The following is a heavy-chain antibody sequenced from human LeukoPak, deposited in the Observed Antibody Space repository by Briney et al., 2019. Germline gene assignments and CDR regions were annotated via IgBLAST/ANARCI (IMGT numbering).Heavy chain of an antibody. V-gene: IGHV4-31*03. CDR3: ARAAGYSSGWYLDY. CDR1: GGSISSGGYF. D-gene: IGHD6-19*01. J-gene: IGHJ4*02. CDR2: IYYSGST. Sequence: SQTLSLTCTVSGGSISSGGYFWSWVRQHPGKGLEWIGYIYYSGSTYYNPSLKRRVTISVDTSKNQFSLKLSSVTAAETAVYYCARAAGYSSGWYLDYWGQGTRVTVAS.